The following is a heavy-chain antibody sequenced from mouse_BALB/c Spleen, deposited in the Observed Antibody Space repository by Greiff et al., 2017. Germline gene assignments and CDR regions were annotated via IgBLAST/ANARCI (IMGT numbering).Heavy chain of an antibody. Sequence: QVQLKQSGAELVRPGTSVKVSCKASGYAFTNHLIEWVKQRPGQGLEWIGVINPGSGGTNYNEKFKGKATLTADKSSSTAYMQLSSLTSDDSAVYFCARSELGLREDYWGQGTTLTVSS. D-gene: IGHD3-1*01. V-gene: IGHV1-54*01. CDR2: INPGSGGT. CDR1: GYAFTNHL. J-gene: IGHJ2*01. CDR3: ARSELGLREDY.